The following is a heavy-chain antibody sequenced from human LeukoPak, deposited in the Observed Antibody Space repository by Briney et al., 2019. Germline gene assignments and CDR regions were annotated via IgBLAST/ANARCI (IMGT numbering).Heavy chain of an antibody. CDR3: ARGPRRDGYIAGWFDP. D-gene: IGHD5-24*01. Sequence: GGSLRLSCAASGFTFRSYAMSWVRQAPGKGLEWVSVISGSGGSTYYADSVKGRFTISRDNSKNTLYLQMNSLRAEDTAVYYCARGPRRDGYIAGWFDPWGQGTLVTVSS. J-gene: IGHJ5*02. CDR2: ISGSGGST. V-gene: IGHV3-23*01. CDR1: GFTFRSYA.